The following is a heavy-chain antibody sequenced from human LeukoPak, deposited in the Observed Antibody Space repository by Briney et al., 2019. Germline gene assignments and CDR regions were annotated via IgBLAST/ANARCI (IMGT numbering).Heavy chain of an antibody. D-gene: IGHD3-22*01. CDR3: AKEGTDYYDSSGYYYYWYFDL. Sequence: GGSLRLSCAASGFTFDDYAMHWVRQAPGKGLEWVSLISGDGSITYYADSVKGRFTISRDNSKNSLYLQMNSLRTEDTALYYCAKEGTDYYDSSGYYYYWYFDLWGRVILVTVSS. V-gene: IGHV3-43*02. J-gene: IGHJ2*01. CDR2: ISGDGSIT. CDR1: GFTFDDYA.